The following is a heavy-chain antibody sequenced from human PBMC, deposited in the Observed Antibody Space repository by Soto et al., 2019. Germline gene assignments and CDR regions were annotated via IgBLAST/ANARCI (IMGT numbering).Heavy chain of an antibody. Sequence: PGGSLRLSCAASGFTFSSYSMNWVRQAPGKGLEWVSYISSSSSTIYYADSVKGRFTISRDNAMNSLYLQMNSLRAEDTAVYYCARDLNVPAAMPTNPYYYMDVWGKGTTVTVSS. CDR3: ARDLNVPAAMPTNPYYYMDV. CDR1: GFTFSSYS. V-gene: IGHV3-48*01. CDR2: ISSSSSTI. D-gene: IGHD2-2*01. J-gene: IGHJ6*03.